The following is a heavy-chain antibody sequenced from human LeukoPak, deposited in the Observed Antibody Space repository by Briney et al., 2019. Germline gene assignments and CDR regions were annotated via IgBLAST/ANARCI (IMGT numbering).Heavy chain of an antibody. CDR2: ISSGSSAI. V-gene: IGHV3-21*01. CDR1: GFTFTTYS. CDR3: ARVSRGFRYYFDY. J-gene: IGHJ4*02. Sequence: GGSLRLSCEASGFTFTTYSMTWVRQAPGKGLEWVSIISSGSSAIFSADALKGRFTISRDDAKNLLCLDMNSLRAEDTAVYYCARVSRGFRYYFDYWGQGTLVTVSS. D-gene: IGHD3-10*01.